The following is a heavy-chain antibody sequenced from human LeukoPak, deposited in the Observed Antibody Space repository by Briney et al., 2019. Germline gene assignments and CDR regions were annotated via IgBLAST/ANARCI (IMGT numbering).Heavy chain of an antibody. CDR3: ARVAPPLDDYIRGSFPYYFDY. CDR2: ISDDGYST. V-gene: IGHV3-23*01. J-gene: IGHJ4*02. Sequence: GGSLRLSCAASRFSFANYGMTWVRQAPAKRLEWGSGISDDGYSTYYADSVKGRFTISRDNSKNTLYLHMSSLRVEDTAVFYCARVAPPLDDYIRGSFPYYFDYWGQGTPVTVSS. D-gene: IGHD3-16*01. CDR1: RFSFANYG.